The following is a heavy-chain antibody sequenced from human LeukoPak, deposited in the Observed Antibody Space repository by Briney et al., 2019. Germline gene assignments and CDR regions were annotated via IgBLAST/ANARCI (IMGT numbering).Heavy chain of an antibody. V-gene: IGHV3-20*04. J-gene: IGHJ4*02. D-gene: IGHD6-6*01. CDR3: ARREYTAFDY. Sequence: GGSLRISCAASGFTFDDYGMSWVRQAPGKGLEWVSGINWNGGSTGYADSVKGRFTISRDNVKNSLYLQMNSLRAEDTALYYCARREYTAFDYWGQGNVVTVSS. CDR1: GFTFDDYG. CDR2: INWNGGST.